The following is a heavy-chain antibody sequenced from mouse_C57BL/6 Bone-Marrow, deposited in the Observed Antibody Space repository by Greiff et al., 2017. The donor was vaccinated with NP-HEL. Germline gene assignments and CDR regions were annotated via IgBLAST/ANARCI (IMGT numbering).Heavy chain of an antibody. Sequence: QVQLQQSGAELVKPGASVKLSCKASGYTFTEYTIHWVKQRPGQGLEWIGWFYPGSGSIKYNEKFKDKATLTVDKSSSTVYMELSRLTSDDSAVYFCARDEGGDDYYGSIMDYWGQGTSVTVSS. CDR3: ARDEGGDDYYGSIMDY. D-gene: IGHD1-1*02. CDR1: GYTFTEYT. CDR2: FYPGSGSI. J-gene: IGHJ4*01. V-gene: IGHV1-62-2*01.